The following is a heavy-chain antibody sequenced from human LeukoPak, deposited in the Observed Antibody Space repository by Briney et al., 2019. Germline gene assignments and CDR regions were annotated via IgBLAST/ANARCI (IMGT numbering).Heavy chain of an antibody. D-gene: IGHD3-9*01. J-gene: IGHJ4*02. V-gene: IGHV3-21*01. CDR2: IGSSSSYI. Sequence: GGSLRLSCAASGFTFSSYSMNWVRQAPGKGLEWASSIGSSSSYIYYADSVKGRFTISRDNAKNSLYLQMNSLRAEDTAVYYCARVQYYDILTGYLFDYWGQGTLVTVSS. CDR1: GFTFSSYS. CDR3: ARVQYYDILTGYLFDY.